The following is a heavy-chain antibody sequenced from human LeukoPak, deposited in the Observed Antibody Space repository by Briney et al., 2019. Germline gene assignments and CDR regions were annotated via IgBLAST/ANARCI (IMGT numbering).Heavy chain of an antibody. CDR2: INHSGST. J-gene: IGHJ6*02. V-gene: IGHV4-34*01. D-gene: IGHD2-15*01. CDR1: GGSFSGYY. Sequence: SETLSLTCAVYGGSFSGYYWSWIRQPPGKGLEWIGEINHSGSTNYNPSLKSRVTISVDTSKNQFSLKLSSVTAADTAVYYCARGRRYGVVVVADYYYGMDVWGQGTTVTVSS. CDR3: ARGRRYGVVVVADYYYGMDV.